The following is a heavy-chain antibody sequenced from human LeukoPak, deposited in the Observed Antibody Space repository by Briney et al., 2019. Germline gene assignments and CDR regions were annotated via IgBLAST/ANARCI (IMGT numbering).Heavy chain of an antibody. J-gene: IGHJ4*02. CDR2: INVGNGNT. D-gene: IGHD1-26*01. Sequence: ASVKVSCKASGYTFTSYAMHWVRQAPGQRLEWMGWINVGNGNTKYSQKFQGRVTITRDTSASTAYMELSSLRSEDTAVYYCARSTYSGSYYGTDYWGQGTLVTVSS. CDR1: GYTFTSYA. V-gene: IGHV1-3*01. CDR3: ARSTYSGSYYGTDY.